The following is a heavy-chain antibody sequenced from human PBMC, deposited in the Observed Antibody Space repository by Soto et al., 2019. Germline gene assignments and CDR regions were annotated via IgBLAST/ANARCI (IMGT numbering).Heavy chain of an antibody. CDR2: IYYTGST. CDR3: ARANWYSEY. J-gene: IGHJ4*02. D-gene: IGHD7-27*01. CDR1: GGSINNHY. V-gene: IGHV4-59*11. Sequence: QVHLQESGPGLVKPSETLSLTCTVSGGSINNHYWSWIRQPPGKGLEWICYIYYTGSTNYNPSLESRVTVSVDTSKNRVSLNLTSLTAAVTAIYYCARANWYSEYWGQGTLVTVSS.